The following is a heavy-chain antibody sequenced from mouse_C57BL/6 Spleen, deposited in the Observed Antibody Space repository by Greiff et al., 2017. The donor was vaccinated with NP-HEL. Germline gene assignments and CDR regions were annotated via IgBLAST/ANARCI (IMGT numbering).Heavy chain of an antibody. CDR2: IHPNSGST. Sequence: VQLQQSGAELVKPGASVKLSCKASGYTFTSYWMHWVKQRPGQGLEWIGMIHPNSGSTNYNEKFKSKATLTVDKSSSTAYMQLSSLTSEDSAVYYGARGATAQNLAYWGQGTLVTVSA. CDR1: GYTFTSYW. CDR3: ARGATAQNLAY. D-gene: IGHD3-2*02. J-gene: IGHJ3*01. V-gene: IGHV1-64*01.